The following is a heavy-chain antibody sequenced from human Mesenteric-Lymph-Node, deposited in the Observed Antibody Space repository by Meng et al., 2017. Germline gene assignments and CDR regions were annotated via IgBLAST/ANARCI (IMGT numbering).Heavy chain of an antibody. CDR3: ARGQKGYFDL. CDR1: GGFIRRGHYY. V-gene: IGHV4-30-4*08. CDR2: IYNSGST. Sequence: QGELEESGPGLVEPTQTLSLTFTVAGGFIRRGHYYWSWIRQPPGKGLEWSGHIYNSGSTYYNPSLKSRITISVDTSKNQFSLKLSSVTAADTAVYYCARGQKGYFDLWGRGTLVTVSS. J-gene: IGHJ2*01.